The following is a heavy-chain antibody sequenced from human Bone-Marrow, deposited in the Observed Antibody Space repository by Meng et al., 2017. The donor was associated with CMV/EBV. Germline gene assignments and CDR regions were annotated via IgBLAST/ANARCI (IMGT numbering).Heavy chain of an antibody. D-gene: IGHD1-26*01. CDR1: GGTFSSYT. Sequence: SVKVSFKASGGTFSSYTISWVRQAPGQGLEWMGRIIPILGIANYAQKFQGRVTITADKSTSTAYMELSSLRSEDTAVYYCARVGAGLSPPFDYWGQGTRVTVYS. J-gene: IGHJ4*02. CDR3: ARVGAGLSPPFDY. CDR2: IIPILGIA. V-gene: IGHV1-69*02.